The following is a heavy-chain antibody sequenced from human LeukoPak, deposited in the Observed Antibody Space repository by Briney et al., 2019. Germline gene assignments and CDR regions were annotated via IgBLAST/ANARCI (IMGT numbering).Heavy chain of an antibody. CDR1: GFPFSNSW. Sequence: GGSLRLSCAASGFPFSNSWMHWVRQGPGKRLVWVAHINGDRSFTTYADSVKGRFTISRDNAKNTLYLQMNSLRAEDTAVYYCAKDRPLPMVRGSVEYGMDVWGQGTTVTVSS. D-gene: IGHD3-10*01. CDR2: INGDRSFT. J-gene: IGHJ6*02. CDR3: AKDRPLPMVRGSVEYGMDV. V-gene: IGHV3-74*01.